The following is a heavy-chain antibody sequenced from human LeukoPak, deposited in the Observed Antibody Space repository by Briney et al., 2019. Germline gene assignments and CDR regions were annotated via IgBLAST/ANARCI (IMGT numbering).Heavy chain of an antibody. D-gene: IGHD1-26*01. CDR3: ARDARSIVGAYYYYYGMDV. V-gene: IGHV3-7*01. CDR2: IKQDGSEK. J-gene: IGHJ6*02. CDR1: GFTFSSYW. Sequence: GGSLRLSCAASGFTFSSYWMSWVRQAPGKGLEWVANIKQDGSEKYYVDSVKGRFTISRDNAKNSLYLQMNSLRAEDTAVYYCARDARSIVGAYYYYYGMDVWGQGTTVTVSS.